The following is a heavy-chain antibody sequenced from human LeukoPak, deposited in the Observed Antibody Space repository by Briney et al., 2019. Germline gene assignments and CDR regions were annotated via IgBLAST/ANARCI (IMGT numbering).Heavy chain of an antibody. D-gene: IGHD3-10*01. J-gene: IGHJ5*02. V-gene: IGHV4-34*01. CDR3: ARGVLLWFGVHMGFDP. CDR1: GGYFSGYY. CDR2: INHSRST. Sequence: SETLSLTCAVYGGYFSGYYWSWIRQPPGKGLAWIGEINHSRSTNYNPSLKSRVTISVDTSKNQFSLKLSSVTAADTAVYYSARGVLLWFGVHMGFDPWGQGTLVTVSS.